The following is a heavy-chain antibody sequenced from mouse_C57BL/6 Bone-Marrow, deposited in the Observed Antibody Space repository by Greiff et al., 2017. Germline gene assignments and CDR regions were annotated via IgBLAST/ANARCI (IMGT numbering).Heavy chain of an antibody. J-gene: IGHJ2*01. Sequence: QVQLQQPGAELVRPGTSVKLSCKASGYTFTSYWMHWVKQRPGQGLEWIGVIDPSDSYTNYNQKFKGKATLTVDTSSSTAYMQLSSLTSEDSAVYCCARGGDDYGSDNDFDYWGQGTTLTVSS. D-gene: IGHD1-1*01. V-gene: IGHV1-59*01. CDR3: ARGGDDYGSDNDFDY. CDR1: GYTFTSYW. CDR2: IDPSDSYT.